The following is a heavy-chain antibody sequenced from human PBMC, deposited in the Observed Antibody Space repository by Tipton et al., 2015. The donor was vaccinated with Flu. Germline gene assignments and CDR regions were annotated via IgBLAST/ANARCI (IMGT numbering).Heavy chain of an antibody. V-gene: IGHV3-7*01. Sequence: SLRLSCAASGFTFSTSWVSWVRQAPGKGLEWVANINQGGSEKYYVDSVKGRFTISRDNAKNSLHLHMNSLRAEDTTVYYCARDPYYYDSSGVSAFDIWGQGTMVTVSS. D-gene: IGHD3-22*01. J-gene: IGHJ3*02. CDR1: GFTFSTSW. CDR3: ARDPYYYDSSGVSAFDI. CDR2: INQGGSEK.